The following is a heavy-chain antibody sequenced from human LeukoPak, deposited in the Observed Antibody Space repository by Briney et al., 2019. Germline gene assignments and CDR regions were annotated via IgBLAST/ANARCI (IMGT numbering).Heavy chain of an antibody. D-gene: IGHD3-10*01. J-gene: IGHJ5*02. CDR3: ARGPRFGELLWHWFDP. V-gene: IGHV4-39*07. CDR2: IYHSGSS. CDR1: GGSISSNSYY. Sequence: PSETLSLTCAVSGGSISSNSYYWGWIRQPPGKGLEWIGSIYHSGSSYYNPSLNSRVTISEDTSKNQFSLKLRSVTAADTAVYYCARGPRFGELLWHWFDPWGQGTLVTVSS.